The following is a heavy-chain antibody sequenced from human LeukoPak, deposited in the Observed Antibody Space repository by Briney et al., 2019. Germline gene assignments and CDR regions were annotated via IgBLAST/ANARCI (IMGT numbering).Heavy chain of an antibody. J-gene: IGHJ4*02. CDR2: ISGSGGST. V-gene: IGHV3-23*01. CDR1: GFTFSSYA. D-gene: IGHD1-26*01. Sequence: PGGSLRLSCAASGFTFSSYAMSWVRQAPGKGLEWVSAISGSGGSTYYADSVKGRFTISRDNAKNTLYLQMNSLRAEDAAVYYCASRYRGGVGAPGFDLLPAYWGQGTLVTVSS. CDR3: ASRYRGGVGAPGFDLLPAY.